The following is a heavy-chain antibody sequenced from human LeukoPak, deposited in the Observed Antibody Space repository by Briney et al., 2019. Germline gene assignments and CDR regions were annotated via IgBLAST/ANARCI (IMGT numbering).Heavy chain of an antibody. CDR2: ISSSSSYI. CDR1: GFTFSSYS. Sequence: GGSLRLSCAASGFTFSSYSMNWVRQAPGKGLEWVSSISSSSSYIYYADSVKGRFTISRDNAKNSLYLQMNSLRAEDTAVYCCARDLGEMATIRTGFYYFDYWGQGTLVTVSS. J-gene: IGHJ4*02. V-gene: IGHV3-21*01. CDR3: ARDLGEMATIRTGFYYFDY. D-gene: IGHD5-24*01.